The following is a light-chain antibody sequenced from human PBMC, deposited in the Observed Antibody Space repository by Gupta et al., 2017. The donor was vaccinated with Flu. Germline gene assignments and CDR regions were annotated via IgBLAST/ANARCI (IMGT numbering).Light chain of an antibody. CDR3: QVWDSRSDHWV. Sequence: SYVLTQQPPVPVAPGQTARITCGGNNIGSKTVHWYQQKPGQAPVLVVSDDSDRPSGVPERFSGSNSGNTATLTISRVEAGDEADYYCQVWDSRSDHWVFGGGTKLTVL. V-gene: IGLV3-21*02. CDR2: DDS. J-gene: IGLJ3*02. CDR1: NIGSKT.